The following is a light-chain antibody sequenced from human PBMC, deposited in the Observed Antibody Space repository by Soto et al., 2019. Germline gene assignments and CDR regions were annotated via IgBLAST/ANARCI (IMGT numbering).Light chain of an antibody. CDR1: QSVNSSF. V-gene: IGKV3D-20*02. CDR2: GAS. CDR3: QQRSNWIT. Sequence: EIVLTQYPGTLSLSPGERATLSCGASQSVNSSFLAWYQQKPGQAPRLLIYGASSRATGIPDRLSGSGSGTEFTLTISSLAPDDFAVYSCQQRSNWITFGHGTRLEIK. J-gene: IGKJ5*01.